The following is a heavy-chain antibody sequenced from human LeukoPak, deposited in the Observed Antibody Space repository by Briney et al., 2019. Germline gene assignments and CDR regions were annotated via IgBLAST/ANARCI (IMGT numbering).Heavy chain of an antibody. CDR3: ARGRSRGSGYYINYYYYYMDV. CDR2: INHSGST. CDR1: GGSFSGYY. J-gene: IGHJ6*03. V-gene: IGHV4-34*01. D-gene: IGHD3-3*01. Sequence: SETLSLTCAVYGGSFSGYYWSWIRQPPGKGLEWIGEINHSGSTNYNPSLKSRVTISVDTSKNQFSLKLSSVTAADTAVYYCARGRSRGSGYYINYYYYYMDVWGKGTTVTVSS.